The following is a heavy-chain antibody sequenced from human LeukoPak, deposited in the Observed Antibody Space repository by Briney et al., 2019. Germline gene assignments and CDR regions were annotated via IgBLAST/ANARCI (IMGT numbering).Heavy chain of an antibody. CDR2: ISSNGGST. D-gene: IGHD3-22*01. Sequence: GGSLRLSCAASGFTFSSYAMQWLRQAPGKGLEYVSAISSNGGSTFYANSVKGRFTISRDNSKNTLYLQMGSLRAEDMAVYYCARSLVQDSSSYWAQDAFDIWGQGTMVTVSS. CDR1: GFTFSSYA. V-gene: IGHV3-64*01. CDR3: ARSLVQDSSSYWAQDAFDI. J-gene: IGHJ3*02.